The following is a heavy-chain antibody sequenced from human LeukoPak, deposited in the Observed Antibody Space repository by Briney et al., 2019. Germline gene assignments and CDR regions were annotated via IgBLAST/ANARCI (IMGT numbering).Heavy chain of an antibody. J-gene: IGHJ4*02. V-gene: IGHV1-3*01. CDR1: GYTLTELS. D-gene: IGHD3-10*01. CDR3: ARDPLYGSGTLDY. CDR2: INAGNGNT. Sequence: VASVKVSCKVSGYTLTELSMHWVRQAPGKGLEWMGWINAGNGNTKYSQKFQGRVTITRDTSASTAYMELSSLRSEDTAVYYCARDPLYGSGTLDYWGQGTWSPSPQ.